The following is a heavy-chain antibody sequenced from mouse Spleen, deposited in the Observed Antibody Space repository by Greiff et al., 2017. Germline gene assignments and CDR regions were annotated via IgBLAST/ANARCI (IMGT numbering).Heavy chain of an antibody. CDR2: INPSSGYT. V-gene: IGHV1-7*01. J-gene: IGHJ4*01. D-gene: IGHD3-1*01. CDR1: GYTFTSYW. CDR3: ARWEARTTYDMDY. Sequence: QVQLKQSGAELAKPGASVKLSCKASGYTFTSYWMHWVKQRPGQGLEWIGYINPSSGYTKYNQKFKDKATLTADKSSSTAYMQLSSLTYEDSAVYYCARWEARTTYDMDYWGQGTSVTVSS.